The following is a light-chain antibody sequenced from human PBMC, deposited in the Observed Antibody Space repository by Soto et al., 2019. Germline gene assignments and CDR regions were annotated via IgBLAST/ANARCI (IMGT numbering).Light chain of an antibody. CDR3: QQRSSWPIT. Sequence: EIVMTQSPVTLSVSPGGRAILSCRASQSVSSNLAWYRQKPGQAPRLLIYGASTRATGIPARFSGSGSGTDFTLTISSLEPEDSAVYYCQQRSSWPITFGQGTRLEIK. CDR2: GAS. V-gene: IGKV3-11*01. CDR1: QSVSSN. J-gene: IGKJ5*01.